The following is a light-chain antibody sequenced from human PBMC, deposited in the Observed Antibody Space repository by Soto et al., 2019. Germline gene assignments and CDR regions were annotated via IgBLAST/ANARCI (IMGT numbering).Light chain of an antibody. Sequence: DIQLTQSPSFLSASVGDRVTITCRASQGITNSLAWYQQKPGKAPNLLIYAASTLQGGVPSRFSGSGSGTDFTLTISSLQPDDFATYYCQQYNSYPWTFGQGTKVEIK. CDR3: QQYNSYPWT. J-gene: IGKJ1*01. CDR1: QGITNS. CDR2: AAS. V-gene: IGKV1-9*01.